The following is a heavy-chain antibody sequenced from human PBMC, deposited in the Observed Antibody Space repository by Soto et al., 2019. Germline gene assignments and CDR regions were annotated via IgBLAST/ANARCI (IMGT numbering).Heavy chain of an antibody. D-gene: IGHD2-15*01. Sequence: GGSLRLSCAASGFSFSRYAIHWVRQAPGKGLDWVAVISNDGNNKYYGDSVKGRFTISRDNSKNTLYLQMNSLRAEDTAFYYCARDFVIRDQDFYYGMDVWGQGTTVTVSS. V-gene: IGHV3-30-3*01. CDR2: ISNDGNNK. CDR1: GFSFSRYA. J-gene: IGHJ6*02. CDR3: ARDFVIRDQDFYYGMDV.